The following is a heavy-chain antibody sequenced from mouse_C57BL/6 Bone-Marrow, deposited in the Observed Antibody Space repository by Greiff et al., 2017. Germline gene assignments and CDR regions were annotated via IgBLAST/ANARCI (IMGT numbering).Heavy chain of an antibody. V-gene: IGHV5-6*01. D-gene: IGHD2-3*01. CDR1: GFTFSSYG. CDR3: ARHEWLLWYFDV. CDR2: ISSGGSYT. Sequence: EVKLVESGGDLVQPGGSLKLSCAASGFTFSSYGMSWVRQTPDKRLEWVATISSGGSYTYYPDSVKGLFTISRDNAKNTLYLQMSSLKSEDTAMYYCARHEWLLWYFDVWGTGTTVTVSS. J-gene: IGHJ1*03.